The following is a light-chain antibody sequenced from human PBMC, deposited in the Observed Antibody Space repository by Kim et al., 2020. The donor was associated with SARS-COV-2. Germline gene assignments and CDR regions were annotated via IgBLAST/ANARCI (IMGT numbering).Light chain of an antibody. CDR3: QQYYTTPLA. J-gene: IGKJ4*01. V-gene: IGKV4-1*01. Sequence: DIVMTQSPDSLAVPLGERATINCKSSQSLLYISNYKNYLAWYQVKPGQPPKLLIYWASLRESGVPERFSGSGSETDFTLTISSLQAEDVAVYYCQQYYTTPLAFGGGTKVEIK. CDR1: QSLLYISNYKNY. CDR2: WAS.